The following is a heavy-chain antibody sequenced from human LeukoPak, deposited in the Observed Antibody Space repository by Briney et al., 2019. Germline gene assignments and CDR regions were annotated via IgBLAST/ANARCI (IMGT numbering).Heavy chain of an antibody. CDR2: ISSDGTST. Sequence: GGSLRLSCAASGFTLSSYWMHWVRQAAGKGLVWVSRISSDGTSTSYADSVKCRFTISRDNAKNQLYLEMNSLRAEDTAVYYCARTTYHFDSWGQGTLVTVSS. CDR1: GFTLSSYW. J-gene: IGHJ4*02. V-gene: IGHV3-74*01. D-gene: IGHD1-1*01. CDR3: ARTTYHFDS.